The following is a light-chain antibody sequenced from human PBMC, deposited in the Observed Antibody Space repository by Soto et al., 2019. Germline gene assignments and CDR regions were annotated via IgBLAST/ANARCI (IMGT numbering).Light chain of an antibody. CDR1: QSVSSSY. CDR3: LQYGNSLWT. CDR2: GAS. J-gene: IGKJ1*01. V-gene: IGKV3-20*01. Sequence: EIVLTQSPGTLSLSPGERATLSCRASQSVSSSYLAWYQQKPGQAPRLLIYGASSMATDIPDRFSGSGSGTDFTLTVSRLEPEESAVYFCLQYGNSLWTFGQGTKVEIK.